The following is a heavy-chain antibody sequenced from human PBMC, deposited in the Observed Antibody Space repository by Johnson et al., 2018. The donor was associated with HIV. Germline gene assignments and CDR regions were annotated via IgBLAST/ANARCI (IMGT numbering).Heavy chain of an antibody. J-gene: IGHJ3*02. CDR3: FDI. D-gene: IGHD3-22*01. CDR1: GFTFSDYY. V-gene: IGHV3-11*01. Sequence: QVQLVESGGGLVKPGGSLRLSCAASGFTFSDYYMSWIRQAPGKGLEWVSYISSGFATIHYADSVKGRSTMRAEDTAVYYCAKDNYYYDSSGYYPDAFDIWGQGTMVTVSS. CDR2: ISSGFATI.